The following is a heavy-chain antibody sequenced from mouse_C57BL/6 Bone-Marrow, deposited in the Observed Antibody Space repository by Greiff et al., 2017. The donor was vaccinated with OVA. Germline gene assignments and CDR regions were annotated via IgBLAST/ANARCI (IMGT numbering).Heavy chain of an antibody. D-gene: IGHD2-5*01. Sequence: QVQLQQSGAELVRPGASVTLSCKASGYTFTDYEMHWVKQTPVHGLEWIGAIDPETGGTDYNQKFKGKAILTADKSSSPAYMGLRSLTSEDSAVYYCTRGYSNYYAMDYWGQGTSVTVSS. CDR1: GYTFTDYE. V-gene: IGHV1-15*01. CDR2: IDPETGGT. CDR3: TRGYSNYYAMDY. J-gene: IGHJ4*01.